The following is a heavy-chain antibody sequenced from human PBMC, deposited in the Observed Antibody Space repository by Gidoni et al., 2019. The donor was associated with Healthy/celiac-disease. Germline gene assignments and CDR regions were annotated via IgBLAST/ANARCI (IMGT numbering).Heavy chain of an antibody. CDR2: IIPILGIA. CDR3: ARDSIAAAGPLLGI. V-gene: IGHV1-69*08. CDR1: GGTFRSYT. J-gene: IGHJ3*02. Sequence: QVQLVQSGAEVKKPGSSVKVSCKASGGTFRSYTISWVPQAPGQGLEWMGRIIPILGIANYAQKFQGRVTITADKSTSTAYMELSSLRSEDTAVYYCARDSIAAAGPLLGIWGQGTMVTVSS. D-gene: IGHD6-13*01.